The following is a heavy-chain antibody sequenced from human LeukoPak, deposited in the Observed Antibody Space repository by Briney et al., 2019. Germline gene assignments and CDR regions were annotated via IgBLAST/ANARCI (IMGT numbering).Heavy chain of an antibody. CDR3: ARVGLWTDGSGTYYYYGMDV. V-gene: IGHV3-21*01. D-gene: IGHD3-10*01. CDR1: GFTFSSYS. J-gene: IGHJ6*02. CDR2: ISSSSSYI. Sequence: PGGSLRLSCAASGFTFSSYSMNWGRQAPGKGLEWVSSISSSSSYIYYADSVKGRFTISRDNAKNSLYLQMNSLRAEDTAVYYCARVGLWTDGSGTYYYYGMDVWGQGTTVTVSS.